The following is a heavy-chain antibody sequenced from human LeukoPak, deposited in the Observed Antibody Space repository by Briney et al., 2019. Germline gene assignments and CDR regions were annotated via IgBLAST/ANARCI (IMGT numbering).Heavy chain of an antibody. CDR3: ARDDIVGGLGGYYGMDV. CDR2: ISRSSSYI. V-gene: IGHV3-21*01. Sequence: PGGSLRLSCAASGFTFSSYSMNWVRQAPGKGLEWVSSISRSSSYIYYADSVKGRFTISRDNAKNSLHLQMNSLRAEDTAVYYCARDDIVGGLGGYYGMDVWGQGTTVTVSS. CDR1: GFTFSSYS. D-gene: IGHD1-26*01. J-gene: IGHJ6*02.